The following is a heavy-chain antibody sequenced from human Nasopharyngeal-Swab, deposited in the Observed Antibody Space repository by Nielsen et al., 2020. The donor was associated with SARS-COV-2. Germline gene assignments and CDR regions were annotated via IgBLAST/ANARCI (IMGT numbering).Heavy chain of an antibody. J-gene: IGHJ6*02. CDR2: IIPILGIA. D-gene: IGHD6-13*01. Sequence: SVKVSCKASGVTFSSYAISWVRQAPGQGLEWMGRIIPILGIANYAQKFQGRVTITADKSTSTAYMELSSLRSEDTAVYYCARVKSPGYSSSWYRDYYGMDVWGQGTTVTVSS. CDR3: ARVKSPGYSSSWYRDYYGMDV. CDR1: GVTFSSYA. V-gene: IGHV1-69*04.